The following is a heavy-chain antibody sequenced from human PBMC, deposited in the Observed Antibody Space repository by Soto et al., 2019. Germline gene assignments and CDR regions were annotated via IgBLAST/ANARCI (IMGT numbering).Heavy chain of an antibody. CDR1: GFTFNTYT. D-gene: IGHD2-21*01. CDR2: ISSSSSTI. Sequence: GGSLRLSCAASGFTFNTYTMNWVRQAPGKGLEWVSCISSSSSTIYYAGSVKGRFTISRDNAKNSLYLQMNSLRAEDTAVYYCASDNADKPEIESRGLEDLLTISS. J-gene: IGHJ4*02. CDR3: ASDNADKPEIES. V-gene: IGHV3-48*01.